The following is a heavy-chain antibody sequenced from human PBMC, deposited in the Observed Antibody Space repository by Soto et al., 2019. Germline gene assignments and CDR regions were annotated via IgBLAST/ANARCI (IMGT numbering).Heavy chain of an antibody. CDR1: GGSISSSNFY. J-gene: IGHJ4*02. V-gene: IGHV4-39*01. CDR2: IRYGGST. CDR3: AKDASCYSCGA. D-gene: IGHD2-15*01. Sequence: QLLESGPGLVKPSETLSLTCAVSGGSISSSNFYWGWFRQPPGKGLVWIGSIRYGGSTYYSPSLESRVTISVDTSKNQFSLNVSSVTAADTAVYYCAKDASCYSCGAWGQGALVTVSS.